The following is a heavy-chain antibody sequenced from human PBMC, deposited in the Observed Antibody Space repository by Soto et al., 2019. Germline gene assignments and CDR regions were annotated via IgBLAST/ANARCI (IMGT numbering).Heavy chain of an antibody. CDR2: IKSKTDGGTT. CDR1: GFTFSNAW. Sequence: SLRLSCAASGFTFSNAWMSWVRQAPGKGLEWVGRIKSKTDGGTTDYAAPVKGRFTISRDDSRNTLYLQMNSLKTEDTAVYYCTTDDYDFWSLLYYGMDVWGQGTTVTVSS. J-gene: IGHJ6*02. V-gene: IGHV3-15*01. D-gene: IGHD3-3*01. CDR3: TTDDYDFWSLLYYGMDV.